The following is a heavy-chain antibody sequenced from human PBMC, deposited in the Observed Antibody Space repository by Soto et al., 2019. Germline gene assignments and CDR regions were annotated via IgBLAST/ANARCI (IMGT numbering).Heavy chain of an antibody. CDR1: GGSISSHY. CDR2: IYYTGST. CDR3: ARGLLMSYNRFDP. J-gene: IGHJ5*02. Sequence: QVQLQESGPGLVKPSETLSLTCSVSGGSISSHYWNWIRQPPGKGLEWIGYIYYTGSTNYNPSLKSRVTMSIDTSKNQFSLKLSSVTAADTAVYYCARGLLMSYNRFDPWGQGTLVTVSS. V-gene: IGHV4-59*11. D-gene: IGHD3-22*01.